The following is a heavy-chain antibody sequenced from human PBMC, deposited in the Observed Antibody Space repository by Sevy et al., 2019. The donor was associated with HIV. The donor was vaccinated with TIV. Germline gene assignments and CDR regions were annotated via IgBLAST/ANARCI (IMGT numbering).Heavy chain of an antibody. CDR2: IYTSGST. J-gene: IGHJ6*02. Sequence: SETLSLTCTVSGGSISSYYWSWIRQPAGKGLEWIGRIYTSGSTNYNPSLKSRVTMSVDTSKNQFSLKLSSVTAADTAVYYWAGDLDYGERMAGSSGYYGMDVWGQGTTVTVSS. CDR3: AGDLDYGERMAGSSGYYGMDV. CDR1: GGSISSYY. V-gene: IGHV4-4*07. D-gene: IGHD4-17*01.